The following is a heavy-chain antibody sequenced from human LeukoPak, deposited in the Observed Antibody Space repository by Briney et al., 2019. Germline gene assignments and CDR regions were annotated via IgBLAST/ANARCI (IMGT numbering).Heavy chain of an antibody. Sequence: SETLSLTCAVYGGSFSGYYWSWIRQPPGKGLEWIGEINHSGSTNYNPSLKSRVTISVDTSKNQFSLKLSSVAAADTAVYYCARGPSDDYWGQGTLVTVSS. V-gene: IGHV4-34*01. CDR2: INHSGST. D-gene: IGHD3-10*01. CDR3: ARGPSDDY. CDR1: GGSFSGYY. J-gene: IGHJ4*02.